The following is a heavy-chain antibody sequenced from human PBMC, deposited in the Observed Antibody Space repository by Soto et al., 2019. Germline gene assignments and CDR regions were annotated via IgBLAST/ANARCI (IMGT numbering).Heavy chain of an antibody. D-gene: IGHD1-20*01. Sequence: QVQLQESGPGLVKPSQTLSLTCTVSGCSISSGGYYWSWIRQHPGKGLEWIGYIYYSGSTYYNPSLKSRVTISVDTSKNQFSVKLSSVTAADTAVYYCARVGGITGTTSVGTWGQGTLVTVSS. CDR2: IYYSGST. J-gene: IGHJ5*02. CDR3: ARVGGITGTTSVGT. CDR1: GCSISSGGYY. V-gene: IGHV4-31*03.